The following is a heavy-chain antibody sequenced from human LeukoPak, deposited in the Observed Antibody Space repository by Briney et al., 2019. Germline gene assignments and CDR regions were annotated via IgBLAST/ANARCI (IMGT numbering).Heavy chain of an antibody. D-gene: IGHD2-8*01. CDR1: GGSFSGYY. CDR3: ARAWRYCTNGVCSHPYYFDY. V-gene: IGHV4-34*01. Sequence: SETLSLTWAVYGGSFSGYYWSWIRQPPGKGLEWIGEINHSGITNYNPSPKSRVTISVDTSNNQFSLKLSSVTAADTAVYYCARAWRYCTNGVCSHPYYFDYWGQGTLVTVSS. CDR2: INHSGIT. J-gene: IGHJ4*02.